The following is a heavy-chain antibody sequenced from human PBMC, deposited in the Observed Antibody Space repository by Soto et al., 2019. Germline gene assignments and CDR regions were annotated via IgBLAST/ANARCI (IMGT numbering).Heavy chain of an antibody. V-gene: IGHV1-69*13. Sequence: SVKVSCKASGCTFSSYAISWVRQAPGQGLEWMGGIIPIFGTTNYAQKFQGRVTITADESTSTAYMELSSLRSEDTAVYYCARDGYNYRRPSYFDYWGQGTLVTVSS. CDR1: GCTFSSYA. CDR3: ARDGYNYRRPSYFDY. J-gene: IGHJ4*02. CDR2: IIPIFGTT. D-gene: IGHD5-12*01.